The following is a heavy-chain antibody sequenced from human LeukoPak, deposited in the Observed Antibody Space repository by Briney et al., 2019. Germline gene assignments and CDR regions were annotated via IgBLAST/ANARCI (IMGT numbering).Heavy chain of an antibody. J-gene: IGHJ4*02. CDR2: IYPNSGGT. D-gene: IGHD3-9*01. CDR1: GYTFTGYY. Sequence: ASVKVSCKASGYTFTGYYMHWVRQAPGQGLEWMGWIYPNSGGTNYAQKFQGRVSMTRDTSINTAYMQLSRLRSDDTAVYYCARSPHILTGENFDYWGQGTLLTVSS. V-gene: IGHV1-2*02. CDR3: ARSPHILTGENFDY.